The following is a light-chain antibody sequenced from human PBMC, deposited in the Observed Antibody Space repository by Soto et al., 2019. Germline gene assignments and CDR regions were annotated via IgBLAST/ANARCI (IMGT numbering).Light chain of an antibody. CDR2: DAS. CDR3: QQRSNWLT. J-gene: IGKJ4*01. V-gene: IGKV3-11*01. CDR1: QSLSSY. Sequence: EIVLTQFPATLSLSPGERATLSCRASQSLSSYLAWYQQKPGQAPRLLIYDASNRATGIPARFSGSGSGTDFTLTISSLEPEDFAVYYCQQRSNWLTFGGGTKVEIK.